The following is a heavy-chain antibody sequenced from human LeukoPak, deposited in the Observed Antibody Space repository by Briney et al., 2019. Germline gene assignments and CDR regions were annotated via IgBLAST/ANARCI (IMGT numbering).Heavy chain of an antibody. CDR1: GGSISSSSYY. CDR2: IYYSGST. D-gene: IGHD6-19*01. CDR3: ARDGIAVAGTPS. V-gene: IGHV4-39*07. Sequence: PSETLSLTCTVSGGSISSSSYYWGWIRQPPGKGLEWIGSIYYSGSTYYNPSLKSRVTISVDTSKNQFSLKLSSVTAADTAVYYCARDGIAVAGTPSWGQGTLVTVSS. J-gene: IGHJ5*02.